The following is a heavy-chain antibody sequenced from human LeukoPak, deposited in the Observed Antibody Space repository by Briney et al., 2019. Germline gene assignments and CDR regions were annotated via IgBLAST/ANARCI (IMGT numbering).Heavy chain of an antibody. CDR2: IYYSGST. CDR1: GGSISSSSYY. Sequence: SETLSLTCTVSGGSISSSSYYWGWIRQPPRKGLEWIGSIYYSGSTCYNPSLKSRVTISVDTSKNQFSLKLSSVTAADTAVYYCARQYYYDSSGYYYGMGFFDYWGQGTLVTVSS. V-gene: IGHV4-39*01. CDR3: ARQYYYDSSGYYYGMGFFDY. D-gene: IGHD3-22*01. J-gene: IGHJ4*02.